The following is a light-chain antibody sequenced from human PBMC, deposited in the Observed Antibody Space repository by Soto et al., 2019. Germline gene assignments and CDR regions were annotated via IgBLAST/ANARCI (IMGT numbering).Light chain of an antibody. V-gene: IGKV1-5*03. CDR3: QQYTGT. J-gene: IGKJ5*01. CDR1: RYIGNW. CDR2: KAS. Sequence: EIQMTQSPSILSASLGERVTITCRASRYIGNWLAWYQQKPGKAPKLLIYKASNVESGVPSRFSGSGSGKDFTLTLSSLHPDDFTTHYYQQYTGTFGQGTRLEIK.